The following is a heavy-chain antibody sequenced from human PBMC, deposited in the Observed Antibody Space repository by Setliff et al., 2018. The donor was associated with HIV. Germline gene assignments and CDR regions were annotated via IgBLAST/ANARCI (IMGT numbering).Heavy chain of an antibody. CDR2: ISSSGGTI. CDR3: AKDIYGGHFYYFDY. J-gene: IGHJ4*02. V-gene: IGHV3-23*01. Sequence: GGSLRLSCAASGFTFSSYAMSWVRQAPGKGLDWVSAISSSGGTIYYADSVKGRFTISRDNSKNTLYLQMNSLRAEDTAVYYCAKDIYGGHFYYFDYWGQGTLVTVSS. CDR1: GFTFSSYA. D-gene: IGHD4-17*01.